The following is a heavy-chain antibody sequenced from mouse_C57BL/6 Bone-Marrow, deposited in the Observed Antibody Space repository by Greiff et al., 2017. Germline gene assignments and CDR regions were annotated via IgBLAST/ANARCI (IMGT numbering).Heavy chain of an antibody. Sequence: DVKLQESGGGLVKPGGSLKLSCAASGFTFSSYAMSWVRQTPEKRLEWVATISDGGSYTYYPDNVKGRFTISRDNAKNNLYLQMSHLKSEDTAMYYCARDTVVAHFDVWGTGTTVTVSS. J-gene: IGHJ1*03. CDR3: ARDTVVAHFDV. CDR2: ISDGGSYT. D-gene: IGHD1-1*01. CDR1: GFTFSSYA. V-gene: IGHV5-4*01.